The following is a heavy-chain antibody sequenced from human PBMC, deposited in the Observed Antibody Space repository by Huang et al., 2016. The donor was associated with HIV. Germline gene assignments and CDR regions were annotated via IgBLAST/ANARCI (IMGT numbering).Heavy chain of an antibody. Sequence: QVQLVESGGGVVQPGGSLRLSCEASGFLFSENAIHWVRPAPGTGLEWVEYLHHYGHGIKYAESVRGRFTISKDDDKSRLYLQMNGLRFDETAVYYCAKPSSTVMVAGMFGELWGQGTLVVVSS. D-gene: IGHD3-10*02. CDR2: LHHYGHGI. CDR3: AKPSSTVMVAGMFGEL. CDR1: GFLFSENA. J-gene: IGHJ4*02. V-gene: IGHV3-30*02.